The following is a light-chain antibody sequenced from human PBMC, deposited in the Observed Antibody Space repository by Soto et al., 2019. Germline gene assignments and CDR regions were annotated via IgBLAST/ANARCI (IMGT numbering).Light chain of an antibody. V-gene: IGKV2-28*01. Sequence: DVVMTQSPLSLPVTPGEPSSISFMSSQILLHSNGYNYLDWYLQKPGQSPQLLIYLGSNRASGVPDRFSGSGSGTDFTLKISRVEAEDVGVYYCMQALQTPTTFGQGTKVDIK. CDR1: QILLHSNGYNY. CDR3: MQALQTPTT. CDR2: LGS. J-gene: IGKJ1*01.